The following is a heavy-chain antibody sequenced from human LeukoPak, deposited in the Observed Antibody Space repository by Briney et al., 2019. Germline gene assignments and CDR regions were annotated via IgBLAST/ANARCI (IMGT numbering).Heavy chain of an antibody. Sequence: GGSLRLSCAASGFTFSSYAMSWVRQAPGKGLEWASAISGSGGSTYYADSVKGRFTITRDNSKNTLYLQMNSLRAEDTAVYYCAKDGYCSSTSCYLKWFDPWGQGTLVTVSS. D-gene: IGHD2-2*03. V-gene: IGHV3-23*01. CDR2: ISGSGGST. CDR3: AKDGYCSSTSCYLKWFDP. J-gene: IGHJ5*02. CDR1: GFTFSSYA.